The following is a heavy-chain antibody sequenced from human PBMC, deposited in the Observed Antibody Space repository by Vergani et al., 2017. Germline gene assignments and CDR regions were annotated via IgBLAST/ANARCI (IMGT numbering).Heavy chain of an antibody. V-gene: IGHV1-46*01. CDR1: GYTFTSYY. CDR3: ARFLTKPIRPTMPYGMGV. D-gene: IGHD2-2*01. J-gene: IGHJ6*02. Sequence: QVQLVQSGAEVKMPGASVKVSCKASGYTFTSYYMHWVRQAPGQGLEWMGIINPSGGSTSYAQKFQGRVTMTRDTSTSTVYMELSSLRSEDTAVYYCARFLTKPIRPTMPYGMGVWGQGP. CDR2: INPSGGST.